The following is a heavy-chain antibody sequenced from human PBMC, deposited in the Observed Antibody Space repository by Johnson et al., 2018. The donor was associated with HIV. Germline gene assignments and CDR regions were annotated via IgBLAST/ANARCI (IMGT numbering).Heavy chain of an antibody. J-gene: IGHJ3*02. CDR2: ISSGGGTI. CDR3: ARIPGSGWEHDAFDI. Sequence: QVKLVESGGGLVKPGGSLRLSCAASGFIFSDYYMSWIRQAPERGLEWVSYISSGGGTIYYADSVKGRFTISRDNAKNSLYLQMNSLRAEDTAVYYCARIPGSGWEHDAFDIWGQGRMVTVSS. V-gene: IGHV3-11*04. CDR1: GFIFSDYY. D-gene: IGHD6-19*01.